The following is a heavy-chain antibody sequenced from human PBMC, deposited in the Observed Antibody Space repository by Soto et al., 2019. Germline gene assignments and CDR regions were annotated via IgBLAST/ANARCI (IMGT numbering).Heavy chain of an antibody. V-gene: IGHV6-1*01. Sequence: SQTLSLTCAISGDSVSSNCAAWNWIRQSPSRGLEWLGRTYYRSKWYNDYAVSVKSRITINPDTSKNQFSLQRNSVTPEDTAVYYCARDYKNSSRWYVRRWPTYYYYGMDVWGQGTTVTVSS. CDR3: ARDYKNSSRWYVRRWPTYYYYGMDV. D-gene: IGHD6-19*01. CDR2: TYYRSKWYN. CDR1: GDSVSSNCAA. J-gene: IGHJ6*02.